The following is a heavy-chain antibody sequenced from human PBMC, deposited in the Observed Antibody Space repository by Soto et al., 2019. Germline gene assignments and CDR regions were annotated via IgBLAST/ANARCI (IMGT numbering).Heavy chain of an antibody. Sequence: QVQLVQSGAEVKKPGSSVKVSCKASGGTFSSYAISWVRQAPGQGLEWMGGIIPIFGTANYAQKFQGRVTITADESTSTAYMELSSLRSEDTAVYYCARDIVVVPAAIREYYYYYYGMDVWGQGTTVTVSS. D-gene: IGHD2-2*01. CDR1: GGTFSSYA. V-gene: IGHV1-69*01. J-gene: IGHJ6*02. CDR3: ARDIVVVPAAIREYYYYYYGMDV. CDR2: IIPIFGTA.